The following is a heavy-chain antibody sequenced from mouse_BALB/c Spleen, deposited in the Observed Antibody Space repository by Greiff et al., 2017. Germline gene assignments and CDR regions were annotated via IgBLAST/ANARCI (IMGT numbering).Heavy chain of an antibody. CDR1: GFTFSSYA. V-gene: IGHV5-9-3*01. CDR3: ARGGYYGTFAD. D-gene: IGHD1-1*01. Sequence: EVQGVESGGGLVKPGGSLKLSCAASGFTFSSYAMSWVRQTPEQRLEWVATIRSGGSYTYYPDSVKGRFTISRDNAKNTLYLQMSSLRSEDTAMYYCARGGYYGTFADWGEGTLVTVSA. CDR2: IRSGGSYT. J-gene: IGHJ3*01.